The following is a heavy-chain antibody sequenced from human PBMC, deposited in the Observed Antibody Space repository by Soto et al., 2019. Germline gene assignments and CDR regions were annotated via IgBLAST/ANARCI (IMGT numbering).Heavy chain of an antibody. V-gene: IGHV4-34*01. Sequence: SETLSLTCIVSGGSFSVYYWSWVRQSPERGLEWIAEINVRGITNYNPSLKSRVLMSVDTSKQQFHLNLTAVTAADAAVYYCARGGYYAPRDVWGQGTRVTVSS. CDR3: ARGGYYAPRDV. D-gene: IGHD2-15*01. J-gene: IGHJ6*02. CDR2: INVRGIT. CDR1: GGSFSVYY.